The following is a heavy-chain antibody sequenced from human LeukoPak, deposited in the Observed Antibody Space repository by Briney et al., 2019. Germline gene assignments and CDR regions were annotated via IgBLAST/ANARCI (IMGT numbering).Heavy chain of an antibody. V-gene: IGHV3-21*01. CDR3: ARDSGSSAYDILTGYLPYYFDY. D-gene: IGHD3-9*01. Sequence: GGSLRLSCAASGFTFSSYSMNWVRQAPGKGLEWVSSISSSSSYIYYADSVKGRFTISRDNAKNSLYLQMNSLRAEDTAVYYCARDSGSSAYDILTGYLPYYFDYWGQGTLVTVSS. CDR2: ISSSSSYI. J-gene: IGHJ4*02. CDR1: GFTFSSYS.